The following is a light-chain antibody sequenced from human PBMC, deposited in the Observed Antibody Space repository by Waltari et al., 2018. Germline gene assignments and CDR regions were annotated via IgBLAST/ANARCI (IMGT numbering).Light chain of an antibody. CDR2: WAS. J-gene: IGKJ5*01. Sequence: DIVMTQSPDSLAMSLGERATISCKSSQNLLYHSNNKNFLTWYQQKPGQPPKLLIYWASTRESGVPDRFSGSGSGTDFTLTINSLQAEDVAVYYCQQYYSTPITFGQGTRLEIK. CDR1: QNLLYHSNNKNF. V-gene: IGKV4-1*01. CDR3: QQYYSTPIT.